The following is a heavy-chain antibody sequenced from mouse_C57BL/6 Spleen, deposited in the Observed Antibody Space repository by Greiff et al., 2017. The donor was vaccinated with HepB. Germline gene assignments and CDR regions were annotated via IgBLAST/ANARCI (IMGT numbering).Heavy chain of an antibody. CDR3: ARNGRYAMDY. CDR2: IDPSDSYT. Sequence: QVQLQQSGAELVRPGTSVKLSCKASGYTFTSYWMHWVKQRPGQGLEWIGVIDPSDSYTNYNQKFKGKATLTVDTSSSTAYMQLTSLTSEDSAVYYCARNGRYAMDYWGQGTSVTVSS. CDR1: GYTFTSYW. J-gene: IGHJ4*01. V-gene: IGHV1-59*01.